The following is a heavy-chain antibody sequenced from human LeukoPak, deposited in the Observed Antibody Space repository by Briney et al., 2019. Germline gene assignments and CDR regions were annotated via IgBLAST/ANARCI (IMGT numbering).Heavy chain of an antibody. CDR1: GFTFSSYG. CDR2: IWYDGSNK. Sequence: GGSLRLSCAASGFTFSSYGMHWVRQAPGKGLEWVAVIWYDGSNKYYADSVKGRFTFSRDNSKNTLYLQMNSLRAEDTAVYYCVVGLRGPEAFDIWGQGTMVTVSS. J-gene: IGHJ3*02. CDR3: VVGLRGPEAFDI. D-gene: IGHD2-2*01. V-gene: IGHV3-33*01.